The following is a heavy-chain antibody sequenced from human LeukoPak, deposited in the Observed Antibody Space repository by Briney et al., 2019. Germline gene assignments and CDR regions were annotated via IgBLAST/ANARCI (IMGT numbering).Heavy chain of an antibody. CDR2: ISGSGGST. Sequence: GGSLRLSCAASGFTFSSYAMSWVRQAPGKGLEWVSAISGSGGSTYYADSVEGRFTISRDNSKNTLYLQMNSLRAEDTAVYYCAKSRTQLDLYDAFDIWGQGTMVTVSS. D-gene: IGHD6-13*01. J-gene: IGHJ3*02. V-gene: IGHV3-23*01. CDR3: AKSRTQLDLYDAFDI. CDR1: GFTFSSYA.